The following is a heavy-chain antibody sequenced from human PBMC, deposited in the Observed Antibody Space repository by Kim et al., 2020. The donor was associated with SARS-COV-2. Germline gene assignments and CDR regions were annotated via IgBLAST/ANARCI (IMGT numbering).Heavy chain of an antibody. CDR3: ARDKSPGGVCDY. V-gene: IGHV3-33*01. Sequence: GGSLRLSCAASGFTFSSYGMHWVRQAPGKGLEWMAVIWYDGSNKYYADSVKGRFTISRDNSKNTLYLQMNSLRAEDTAVYYCARDKSPGGVCDYWGQGTLVTVSS. D-gene: IGHD2-8*01. CDR2: IWYDGSNK. CDR1: GFTFSSYG. J-gene: IGHJ4*02.